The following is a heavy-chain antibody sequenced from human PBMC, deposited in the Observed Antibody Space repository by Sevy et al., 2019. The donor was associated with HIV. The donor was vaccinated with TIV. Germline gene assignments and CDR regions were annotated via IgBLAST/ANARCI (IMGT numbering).Heavy chain of an antibody. CDR2: INYVGTT. CDR3: ARQRVAAGFDY. CDR1: GDSISGSIYY. Sequence: SETLSLTCTVSGDSISGSIYYWGWIRQPPGKGLEWIGSINYVGTTYYNPSLKSRVTISVDTSKNQFSLKLTSATAADTAVYYCARQRVAAGFDYWGRGTLVTVSS. D-gene: IGHD6-13*01. V-gene: IGHV4-39*01. J-gene: IGHJ4*02.